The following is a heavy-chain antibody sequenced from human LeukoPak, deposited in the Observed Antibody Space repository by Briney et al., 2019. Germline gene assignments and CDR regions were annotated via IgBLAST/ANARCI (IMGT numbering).Heavy chain of an antibody. CDR2: IIPIFGTA. CDR1: GGTFSSYA. Sequence: EASVKVSCKASGGTFSSYAISWVRQAPGQGLERMGRIIPIFGTANYAQKFQGRVTITTDESTSTAYMELSSLRSEDTAVYYCARGPGYCSGGSCYSGLAEYFQHWGQGTLVTVSS. CDR3: ARGPGYCSGGSCYSGLAEYFQH. J-gene: IGHJ1*01. V-gene: IGHV1-69*05. D-gene: IGHD2-15*01.